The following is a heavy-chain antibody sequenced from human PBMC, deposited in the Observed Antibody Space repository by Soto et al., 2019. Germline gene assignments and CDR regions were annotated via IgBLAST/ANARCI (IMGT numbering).Heavy chain of an antibody. CDR2: ISYDGSNK. CDR3: ATADSSSWSFDY. V-gene: IGHV3-30*03. Sequence: PGGSLRLSCAASGFTFSSYGMHWVRQAPGKGLEWVAVISYDGSNKYYADSVKGRFTISRDNSKNTLYLQMNSLRAEDTAVYYCATADSSSWSFDYWGQGTLVTVSS. J-gene: IGHJ4*02. D-gene: IGHD6-13*01. CDR1: GFTFSSYG.